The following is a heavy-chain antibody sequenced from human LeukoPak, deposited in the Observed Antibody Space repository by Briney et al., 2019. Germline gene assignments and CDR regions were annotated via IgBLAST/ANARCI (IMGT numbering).Heavy chain of an antibody. J-gene: IGHJ6*04. Sequence: SGTLSLTCTVSGGSLIGYYWGWIRQPPGKGLECIGYIHSSEGTAHNASLKSRLTILLDTSKNQFSLTLSSVTAADTAVYYCARHVYGEGMVVWGKGTTVTVSS. CDR3: ARHVYGEGMVV. CDR1: GGSLIGYY. V-gene: IGHV4-59*08. CDR2: IHSSEGT. D-gene: IGHD4-17*01.